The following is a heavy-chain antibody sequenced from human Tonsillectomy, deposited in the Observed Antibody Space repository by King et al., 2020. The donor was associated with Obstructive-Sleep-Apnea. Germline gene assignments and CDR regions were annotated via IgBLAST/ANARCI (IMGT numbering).Heavy chain of an antibody. D-gene: IGHD5-24*01. CDR2: ISYDGSDK. J-gene: IGHJ1*01. CDR3: ARDQMATISVDGLFEH. CDR1: GFSFSSYG. V-gene: IGHV3-30*04. Sequence: VQLVQSGGGVVQPGRSLRLSCAASGFSFSSYGMHWVRQAPGKGLEWVAVISYDGSDKYYGDSVRGRFTISRDNSKNTLYLQMDSLRPEDTAVYFCARDQMATISVDGLFEHWGQGTLVTVSS.